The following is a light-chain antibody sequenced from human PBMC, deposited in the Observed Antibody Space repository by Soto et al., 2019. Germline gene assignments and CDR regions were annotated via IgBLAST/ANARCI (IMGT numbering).Light chain of an antibody. J-gene: IGKJ1*01. Sequence: EIVLTQSPGTLSLSTGERATLSCPASQSVSSSYLAWYQQKPGQAPRLLIYGASSRATGIPDRFSGSGSGTDFTLTISRLEPEDFAVYYCQQYGSSRTFGQGTKVDI. CDR1: QSVSSSY. CDR3: QQYGSSRT. CDR2: GAS. V-gene: IGKV3-20*01.